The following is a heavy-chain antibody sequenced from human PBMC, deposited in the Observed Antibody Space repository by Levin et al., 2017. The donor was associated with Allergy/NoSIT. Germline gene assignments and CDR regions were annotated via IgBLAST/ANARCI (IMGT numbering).Heavy chain of an antibody. CDR1: GFTFSSYA. J-gene: IGHJ4*02. D-gene: IGHD5-18*01. CDR2: ISGSGGST. V-gene: IGHV3-23*01. Sequence: PGGSLRLSCAASGFTFSSYAMSWVRQAPGKGLEWVSAISGSGGSTYYADSVKGRFTISRDNSKNTLYLQMNSLRAEDTAVYYCAKGPRIQLWSQYFDYWGQGTLVTVSS. CDR3: AKGPRIQLWSQYFDY.